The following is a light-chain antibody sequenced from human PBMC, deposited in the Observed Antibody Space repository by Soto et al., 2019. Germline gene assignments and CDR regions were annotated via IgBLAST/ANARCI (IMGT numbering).Light chain of an antibody. J-gene: IGKJ1*01. V-gene: IGKV3-20*01. CDR1: QSFSSTF. CDR3: QQYASSVT. CDR2: GAS. Sequence: EILLTQSPDSLSLSPGDRATLSCRASQSFSSTFFAWYQQKPGQAPRLLIYGASSRATGIPDRFSGSGSGTDFTLTISRLEPEDFAVYYCQQYASSVTFGQGTKVEIE.